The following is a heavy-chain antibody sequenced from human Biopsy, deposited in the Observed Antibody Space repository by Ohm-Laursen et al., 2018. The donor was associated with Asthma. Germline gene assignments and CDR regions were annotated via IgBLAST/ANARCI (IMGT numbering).Heavy chain of an antibody. J-gene: IGHJ5*02. V-gene: IGHV3-23*01. D-gene: IGHD3-22*01. Sequence: GSLRLSCAASGFAFNNSSMTWVRQAPGKGLEWVSSISASGVRTFYADSVKGRFTVSRDSSRNTLYLQLCTLRVEDTAVYFCAKITTDRQKANNWFDPWGQGTLVTVSS. CDR2: ISASGVRT. CDR3: AKITTDRQKANNWFDP. CDR1: GFAFNNSS.